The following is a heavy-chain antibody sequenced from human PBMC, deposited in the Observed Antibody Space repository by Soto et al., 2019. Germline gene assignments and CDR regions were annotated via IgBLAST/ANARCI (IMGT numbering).Heavy chain of an antibody. CDR3: TTVRPTVIFDY. CDR2: IKSKTDGATT. V-gene: IGHV3-15*01. Sequence: PGGSLRLSCAASGFTFSNAWMSWVRQAPGKGLEWVGRIKSKTDGATTDYAAPVKGRFTISRDDSKNTLYLQMNSLKTEETAVYDCTTVRPTVIFDYWGQGTLVTVSS. CDR1: GFTFSNAW. J-gene: IGHJ4*02. D-gene: IGHD4-17*01.